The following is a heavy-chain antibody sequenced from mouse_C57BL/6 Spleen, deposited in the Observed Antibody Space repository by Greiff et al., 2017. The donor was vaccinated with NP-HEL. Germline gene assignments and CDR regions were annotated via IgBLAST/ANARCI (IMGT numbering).Heavy chain of an antibody. J-gene: IGHJ2*01. D-gene: IGHD1-1*01. Sequence: VQLQQSGPELVKPGASVKIPCKASGYTFTDYNMDWVKQSHGKSLEWIGDINPNNGGTIYNQKFKGKATLTVDKSSSTAYMELRSLTSEDTAVYYCARRGYGSSYNFDYWGQGTTLTVSS. CDR2: INPNNGGT. V-gene: IGHV1-18*01. CDR3: ARRGYGSSYNFDY. CDR1: GYTFTDYN.